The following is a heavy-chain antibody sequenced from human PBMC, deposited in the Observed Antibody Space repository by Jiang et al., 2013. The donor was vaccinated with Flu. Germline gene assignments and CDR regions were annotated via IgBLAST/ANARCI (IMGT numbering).Heavy chain of an antibody. CDR3: ARLNSGTYSGWFDP. CDR2: INPHSGGT. D-gene: IGHD1-26*01. V-gene: IGHV1-2*02. J-gene: IGHJ5*02. Sequence: EVKKPGASVKVSCKTSGYTFIDYYIHWVRQAPGQGLEWMGWINPHSGGTNYAQKFQGRVTMTRDTSISTAYMELNRLRSDDSAMYYCARLNSGTYSGWFDPWGQGTLVTVSS. CDR1: GYTFIDYY.